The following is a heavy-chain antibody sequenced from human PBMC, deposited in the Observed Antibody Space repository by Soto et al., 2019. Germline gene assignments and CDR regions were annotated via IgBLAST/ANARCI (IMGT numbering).Heavy chain of an antibody. J-gene: IGHJ4*02. CDR1: GFTFSSYA. Sequence: GGSLRLSCAASGFTFSSYAMSWVRQAPGKGLEWVSAISGSGGSTYYADSVKGRFTISRDNSKNKLYLQMNSLRAEDTAVYYCAKEKYDYIWGSYRLFDYWGQGTLVTVSS. D-gene: IGHD3-16*02. V-gene: IGHV3-23*01. CDR3: AKEKYDYIWGSYRLFDY. CDR2: ISGSGGST.